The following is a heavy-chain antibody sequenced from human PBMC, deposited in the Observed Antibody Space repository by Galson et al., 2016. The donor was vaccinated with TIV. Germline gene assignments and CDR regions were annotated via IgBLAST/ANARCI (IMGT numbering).Heavy chain of an antibody. Sequence: SVKVSCKVSGDSLSDLSMHWVRQAPGKGLEWMGGFDPEQHKKIYEQKLQGRVTLTEDTSTDTAFLELSSLSFEDTAVYYCASVAWVPGLSLDNWGQGTLVIVSS. CDR3: ASVAWVPGLSLDN. CDR2: FDPEQHKK. D-gene: IGHD2/OR15-2a*01. V-gene: IGHV1-24*01. J-gene: IGHJ4*02. CDR1: GDSLSDLS.